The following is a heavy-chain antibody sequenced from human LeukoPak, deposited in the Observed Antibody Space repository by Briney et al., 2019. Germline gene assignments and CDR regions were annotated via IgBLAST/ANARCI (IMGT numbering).Heavy chain of an antibody. CDR1: GDSISSGDYY. D-gene: IGHD5-12*01. J-gene: IGHJ6*03. Sequence: SETLSLTCTVSGDSISSGDYYWSWIRQPAGKGLEWIGRISSSGSTNYNPSLKSRVTISVDTSKNQFSLKLSSVTAADTAVYYCASCGYSGYDSYYYYYMDVWGKGTTVTVSS. CDR2: ISSSGST. CDR3: ASCGYSGYDSYYYYYMDV. V-gene: IGHV4-61*02.